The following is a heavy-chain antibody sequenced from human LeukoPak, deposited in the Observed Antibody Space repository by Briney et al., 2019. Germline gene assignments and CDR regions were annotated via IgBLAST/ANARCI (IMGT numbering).Heavy chain of an antibody. J-gene: IGHJ4*02. CDR2: ISGSGDTT. V-gene: IGHV3-23*01. D-gene: IGHD3-10*01. CDR1: GFTFSSYA. CDR3: ARGVIYGSGSYTPL. Sequence: GGSLRLSCAAPGFTFSSYAMNWVRQAPGKGLEWVSFISGSGDTTYYADSVKGRFTISRDNAKNSLYLQMNSLRAADTAVYYCARGVIYGSGSYTPLWGQGTLVTVAA.